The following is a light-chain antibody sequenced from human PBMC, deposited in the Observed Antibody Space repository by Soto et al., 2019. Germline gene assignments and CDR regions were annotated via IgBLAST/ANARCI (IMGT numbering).Light chain of an antibody. J-gene: IGKJ5*01. CDR1: QSVSSSY. V-gene: IGKV3-20*01. CDR2: GPS. CDR3: QQYGSSHLIT. Sequence: EIVLTQSPGTLSLSPGERATLSCRASQSVSSSYLAWYQQKPGQAPRLLIYGPSSRATGIPDSFSGSGSGTDFTLTISRLEPEDFAVYHCQQYGSSHLITFGQGTRLEIK.